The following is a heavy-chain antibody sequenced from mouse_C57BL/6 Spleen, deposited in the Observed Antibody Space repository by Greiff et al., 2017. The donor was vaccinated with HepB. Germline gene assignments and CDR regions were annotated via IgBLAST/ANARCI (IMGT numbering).Heavy chain of an antibody. J-gene: IGHJ3*01. CDR1: GYAFSSSW. CDR3: ARPHYDGFAY. V-gene: IGHV1-82*01. CDR2: IYPGDGDT. D-gene: IGHD1-2*01. Sequence: VKLQESGPELVKPGASVKISCKASGYAFSSSWMNWVKQRPGKGLEWIGRIYPGDGDTNYNGKFKGKATLTADKSSSTAYMQLSSLTSEDSAVYFCARPHYDGFAYWGQGTLVTVSA.